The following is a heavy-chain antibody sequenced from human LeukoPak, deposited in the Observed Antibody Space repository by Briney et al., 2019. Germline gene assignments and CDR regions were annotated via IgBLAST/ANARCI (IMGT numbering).Heavy chain of an antibody. V-gene: IGHV1-18*01. CDR2: ITSYNGNT. D-gene: IGHD6-13*01. CDR1: GYTFTSYA. Sequence: ASVKVSCKASGYTFTSYAMHWVRQAPGQRLEWMGWITSYNGNTKYAQQLQGRVTMTTDTSTGTAYMELRSLRSDDTAVYYCARAGAAAGTPFDYWGQGTLVTVSS. J-gene: IGHJ4*02. CDR3: ARAGAAAGTPFDY.